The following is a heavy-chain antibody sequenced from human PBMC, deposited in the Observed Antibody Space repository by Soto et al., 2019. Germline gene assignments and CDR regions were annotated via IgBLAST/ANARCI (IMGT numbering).Heavy chain of an antibody. Sequence: ASVKVSCKASGYTFTSYYMHWVRQAPGQGLEWMGITNPSGGSTSYAQKFQGRVTMTRDTSTSTVYMELSSLRSEDTAVYYCARDGRVVGATRYNWFDPWGQGTTVTVSS. J-gene: IGHJ5*01. V-gene: IGHV1-46*01. CDR1: GYTFTSYY. CDR2: TNPSGGST. CDR3: ARDGRVVGATRYNWFDP. D-gene: IGHD1-26*01.